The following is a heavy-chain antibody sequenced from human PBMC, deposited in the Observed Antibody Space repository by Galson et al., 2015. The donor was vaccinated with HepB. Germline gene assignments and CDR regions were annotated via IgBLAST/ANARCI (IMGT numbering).Heavy chain of an antibody. CDR3: ARGRLRDMDV. V-gene: IGHV1-2*02. CDR2: TSPNSGGT. J-gene: IGHJ6*03. CDR1: GYTFTAYY. Sequence: SVKVSCKASGYTFTAYYTHWVRQAPGQGLEWMGWTSPNSGGTNYADNFQGRVTMTRDTSIGTAYMELRRLTSDDTAVYYCARGRLRDMDVWGKGTTVTVSS.